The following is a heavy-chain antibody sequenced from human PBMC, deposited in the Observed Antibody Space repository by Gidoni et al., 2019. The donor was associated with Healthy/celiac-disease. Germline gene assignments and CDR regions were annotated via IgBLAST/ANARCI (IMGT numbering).Heavy chain of an antibody. D-gene: IGHD2-2*02. J-gene: IGHJ2*01. CDR2: IYYSGST. V-gene: IGHV4-39*01. CDR3: ARLTKCSSTSCYTVHYWYFDL. Sequence: DGLEWIGSIYYSGSTYYNPSLKSRVTISVDTSKNQFSLKLSSVTAADTAVYYCARLTKCSSTSCYTVHYWYFDLWGRGTLVTVSS.